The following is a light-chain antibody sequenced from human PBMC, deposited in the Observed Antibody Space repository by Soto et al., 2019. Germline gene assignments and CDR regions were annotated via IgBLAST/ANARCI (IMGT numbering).Light chain of an antibody. CDR2: EGS. J-gene: IGLJ3*02. V-gene: IGLV2-23*01. Sequence: QSALTQPASVSGSPGQSITISGTGTSSDVGSYNRVSWYQQHPGKAPKLMLYEGSKRPTGVSNRFSGSKSGNTASLTISGLQAEDEADYYCGSYAGSRVFGGGTKLTVL. CDR1: SSDVGSYNR. CDR3: GSYAGSRV.